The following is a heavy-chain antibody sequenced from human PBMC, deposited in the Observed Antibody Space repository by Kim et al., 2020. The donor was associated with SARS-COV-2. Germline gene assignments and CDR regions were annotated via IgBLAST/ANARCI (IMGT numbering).Heavy chain of an antibody. CDR3: ARVRDYYGSGSYYRYYYYGMDV. D-gene: IGHD3-10*01. J-gene: IGHJ6*02. Sequence: ASVKVSCKASGYTFTSYDINWVRQATGQGLEWMEWMNPNSGNTGYAQKFQGRVTMTRNTSISTAYMELSSLRSEDTAVYYCARVRDYYGSGSYYRYYYYGMDVWGQGTTVTVSS. CDR2: MNPNSGNT. V-gene: IGHV1-8*01. CDR1: GYTFTSYD.